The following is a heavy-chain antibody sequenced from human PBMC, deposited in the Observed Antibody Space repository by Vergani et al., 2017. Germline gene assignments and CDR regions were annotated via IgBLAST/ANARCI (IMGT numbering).Heavy chain of an antibody. V-gene: IGHV1-2*02. CDR3: EAGSGAFDI. J-gene: IGHJ3*02. Sequence: QVQLVQSGAEVKKPGASVKVSCKASGYTFTGYYIHWVRQAPGQGLEWMGWINPNSGGTNNPQKFQGRGTMTRDTSISTACMELSRLRSDDTAVYYCEAGSGAFDIWGQGTVVTVSS. CDR2: INPNSGGT. CDR1: GYTFTGYY. D-gene: IGHD6-13*01.